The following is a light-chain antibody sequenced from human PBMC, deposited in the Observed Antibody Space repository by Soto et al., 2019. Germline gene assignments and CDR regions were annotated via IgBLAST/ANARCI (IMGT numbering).Light chain of an antibody. CDR3: QERSNWPRVT. CDR1: QSVSSSY. J-gene: IGKJ4*01. Sequence: EIVLTQSPATLSLTPGERGTLSCRASQSVSSSYLAWYQQKPGQAPRLLIYDASNRATGVPARFSGSGSGTDFPLTINSLESEDFAVYYCQERSNWPRVTFGGGTKVEIK. CDR2: DAS. V-gene: IGKV3-11*01.